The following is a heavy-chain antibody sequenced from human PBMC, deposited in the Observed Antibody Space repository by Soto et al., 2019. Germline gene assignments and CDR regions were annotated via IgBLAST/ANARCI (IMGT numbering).Heavy chain of an antibody. CDR3: AKDGVPRDGRLYFDT. V-gene: IGHV3-23*01. J-gene: IGHJ4*02. Sequence: EVRLLESGGKLVQPGGSLRLSCAASGFDFNIYAMAWVRQTPGKGLEWVSSTDGPATSRGTHYADSVRGRFTISRDNSKNTLFLQMNSLRVEDTAMYYCAKDGVPRDGRLYFDTWGQGTLVAVSS. CDR2: TDGPATSRGT. D-gene: IGHD3-10*01. CDR1: GFDFNIYA.